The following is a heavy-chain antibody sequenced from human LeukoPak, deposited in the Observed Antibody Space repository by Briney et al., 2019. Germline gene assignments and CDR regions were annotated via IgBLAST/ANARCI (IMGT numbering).Heavy chain of an antibody. J-gene: IGHJ4*02. CDR1: GGTFSSYA. CDR2: IIPIFGTA. V-gene: IGHV1-69*13. D-gene: IGHD3-16*02. CDR3: ARLMPKNYDYVWGSYPEDY. Sequence: GASVKVSCKASGGTFSSYAISWVRQAPGQGLEWMGGIIPIFGTANYAQKFQGRVTITADESTSTAYMELSSLRSEDTAVYYCARLMPKNYDYVWGSYPEDYWGQGTLVTASS.